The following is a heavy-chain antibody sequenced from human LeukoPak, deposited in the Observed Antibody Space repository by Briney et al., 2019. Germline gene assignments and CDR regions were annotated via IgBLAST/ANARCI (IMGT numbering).Heavy chain of an antibody. J-gene: IGHJ4*02. D-gene: IGHD3-22*01. CDR2: IIPILGIA. V-gene: IGHV1-69*04. CDR3: ARGDYYDSSGYWGFDY. Sequence: GASEKVSCKASGGTFSSYAISWVRQAPGQGLEWMGRIIPILGIANYAQKFQGRVTITADKSTSTAYMELSSLRSEDTAVYYCARGDYYDSSGYWGFDYWGQGTLVTVSS. CDR1: GGTFSSYA.